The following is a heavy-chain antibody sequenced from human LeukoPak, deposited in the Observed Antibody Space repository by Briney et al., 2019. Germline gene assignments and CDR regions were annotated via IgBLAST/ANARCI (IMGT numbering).Heavy chain of an antibody. V-gene: IGHV3-74*01. J-gene: IGHJ4*02. D-gene: IGHD3-22*01. CDR1: GFTFSSYW. CDR2: IKSDGSST. Sequence: GGSLRLSCAASGFTFSSYWMHWVRQAPGKGLVWVSRIKSDGSSTSYADSVKGRFTISRDDAKNTLYLQMDSLGAEDTAVYYCAKGSYYDSSGSFYFDYWGQGTLVTVSS. CDR3: AKGSYYDSSGSFYFDY.